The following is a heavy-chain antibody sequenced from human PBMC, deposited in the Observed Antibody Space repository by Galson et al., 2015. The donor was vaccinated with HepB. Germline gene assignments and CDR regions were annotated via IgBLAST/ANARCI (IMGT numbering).Heavy chain of an antibody. CDR3: ARGGHEEGYSSGYYCDY. CDR1: GFTFSSYA. CDR2: ISYDGSNK. D-gene: IGHD3-22*01. Sequence: SLRLSCAASGFTFSSYAMHWVRQAPGKGLEWVAVISYDGSNKYYADSVKGRFTISRDNSKNTLYLQMNSLRAEDTAVYYCARGGHEEGYSSGYYCDYWGQGALVTVSS. J-gene: IGHJ4*02. V-gene: IGHV3-30-3*01.